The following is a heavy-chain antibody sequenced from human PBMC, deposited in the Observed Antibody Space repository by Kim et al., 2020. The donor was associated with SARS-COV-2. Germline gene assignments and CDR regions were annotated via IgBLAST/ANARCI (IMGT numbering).Heavy chain of an antibody. D-gene: IGHD6-19*01. CDR3: TRGVRGAVAGTRVFGRIDACDI. V-gene: IGHV3-49*03. Sequence: GGSLRLSCTASGFTFGDYAMSWFRQAPGKGLEWVGFIRSKAYGGTTEYAASVKGRSTITRDDSKSIAYLQMNSLKTEGTAVYYCTRGVRGAVAGTRVFGRIDACDIWGQGRMGTV. J-gene: IGHJ3*02. CDR1: GFTFGDYA. CDR2: IRSKAYGGTT.